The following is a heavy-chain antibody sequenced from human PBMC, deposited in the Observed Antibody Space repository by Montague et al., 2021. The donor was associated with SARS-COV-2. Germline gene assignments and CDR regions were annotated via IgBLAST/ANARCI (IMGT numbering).Heavy chain of an antibody. Sequence: SLRLSCAASGFTFGGYDMNWVRQAPGKGLEWVSAIGIVGDTYYLGSVKGRFIISRENAKNSLYLQMNSLRVGDTAVYYCARGGEWSSSSLPDYWGQGTLVTVSS. V-gene: IGHV3-13*04. CDR1: GFTFGGYD. D-gene: IGHD6-6*01. CDR3: ARGGEWSSSSLPDY. CDR2: IGIVGDT. J-gene: IGHJ4*02.